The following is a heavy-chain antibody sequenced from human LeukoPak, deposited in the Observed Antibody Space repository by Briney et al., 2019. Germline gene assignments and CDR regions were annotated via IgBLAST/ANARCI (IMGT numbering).Heavy chain of an antibody. CDR2: ISAYNGNT. Sequence: ASVKVSCKASGYTFTSYGISWVRQAPGQGLEWMGWISAYNGNTNYAQKLQGRVTMTTDTSTSTAYMELRSLRSDDTAMYYCARVDCSSTSCYPPDAFDIWGQGTMVTVSS. CDR3: ARVDCSSTSCYPPDAFDI. CDR1: GYTFTSYG. V-gene: IGHV1-18*01. J-gene: IGHJ3*02. D-gene: IGHD2-2*01.